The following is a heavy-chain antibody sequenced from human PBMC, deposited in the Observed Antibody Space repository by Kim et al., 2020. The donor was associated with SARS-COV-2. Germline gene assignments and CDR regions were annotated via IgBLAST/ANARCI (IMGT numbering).Heavy chain of an antibody. CDR1: GYTFTSYA. D-gene: IGHD2-15*01. CDR2: INTNTGNP. J-gene: IGHJ4*02. CDR3: ARSDIVVVVAAHFDY. V-gene: IGHV7-4-1*02. Sequence: ASVKVSCKASGYTFTSYAMNWVRQAPGQGLEWMGWINTNTGNPTYAQGFTGRFVFSLDTSVSTAYLQISSLKAEDTAVYYCARSDIVVVVAAHFDYWGQGTLVTVSS.